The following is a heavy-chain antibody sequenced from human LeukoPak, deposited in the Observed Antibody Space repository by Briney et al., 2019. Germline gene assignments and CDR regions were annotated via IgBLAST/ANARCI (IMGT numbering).Heavy chain of an antibody. CDR3: ALTWGY. J-gene: IGHJ4*02. Sequence: PGGSLRLSCAASGITFSSYGMSWVRQAPGKGLEWVSVIYSGGSTYYADSVKGRFTISRDNSKNTLYLQMNSLRAEDTAVYYCALTWGYWGQGTLVTVSS. CDR1: GITFSSYG. V-gene: IGHV3-53*01. D-gene: IGHD7-27*01. CDR2: IYSGGST.